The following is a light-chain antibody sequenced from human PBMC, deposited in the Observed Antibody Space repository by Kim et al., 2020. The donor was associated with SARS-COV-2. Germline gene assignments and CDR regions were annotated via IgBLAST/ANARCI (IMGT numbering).Light chain of an antibody. Sequence: QSALTQPASVSGSPGQSITISCTGTSSDVGSSKVVSWYQQHPGKAPKLMIYEATKRPSGVSDRFSASKSGNTASLTISGLQAEDEADYYCSSYTSSSSRVFGGGTQLTVL. V-gene: IGLV2-14*02. J-gene: IGLJ3*02. CDR3: SSYTSSSSRV. CDR1: SSDVGSSKV. CDR2: EAT.